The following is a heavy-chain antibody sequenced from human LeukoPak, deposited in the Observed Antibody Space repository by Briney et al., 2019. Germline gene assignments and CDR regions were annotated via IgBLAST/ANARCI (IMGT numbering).Heavy chain of an antibody. Sequence: SVTVSCKASGGTFSSYAISWVRQAPGQGREWMGGIIPIFGTANYAQKFQGRVTITADESTSTAYMELSSLRSEDTAVYYCASCSGGSCYTSRTFYYWGQGTLVTVSS. D-gene: IGHD2-15*01. CDR3: ASCSGGSCYTSRTFYY. CDR2: IIPIFGTA. J-gene: IGHJ4*02. CDR1: GGTFSSYA. V-gene: IGHV1-69*13.